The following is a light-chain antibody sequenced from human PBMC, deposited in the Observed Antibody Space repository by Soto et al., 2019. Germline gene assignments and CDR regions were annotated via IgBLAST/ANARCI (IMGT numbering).Light chain of an antibody. CDR3: AAWDDSLNGYV. Sequence: QPVLTQPPSVSEAPRQRVTISCSGSSSNIGNNGVNWYQQLPGKAPKLLIYYDDLKPSGVSDRFSGSKSGTSASLAISGLQSEDEADYYCAAWDDSLNGYVFGSGTKVTVL. CDR1: SSNIGNNG. CDR2: YDD. V-gene: IGLV1-36*01. J-gene: IGLJ1*01.